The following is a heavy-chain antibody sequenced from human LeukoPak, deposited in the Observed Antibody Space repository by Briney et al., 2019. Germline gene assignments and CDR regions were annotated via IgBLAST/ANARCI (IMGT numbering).Heavy chain of an antibody. V-gene: IGHV3-30*18. Sequence: GGSLRLSCAASGFTFSSYGTHWVRQAPGKGLEWVAVISYDESNKYYADSVKGRFTISRDNFKNTLYLQMNSLRAEDTAVYYCAKSIGYGSGTDHDAFDIWGQGTMVTVSS. D-gene: IGHD3-10*01. J-gene: IGHJ3*02. CDR2: ISYDESNK. CDR3: AKSIGYGSGTDHDAFDI. CDR1: GFTFSSYG.